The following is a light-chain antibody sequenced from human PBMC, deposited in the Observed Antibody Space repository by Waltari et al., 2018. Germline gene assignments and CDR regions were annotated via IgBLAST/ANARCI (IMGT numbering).Light chain of an antibody. CDR3: SSYTSSSTWV. J-gene: IGLJ3*02. V-gene: IGLV2-14*01. CDR1: RIDVGCSKY. Sequence: SALTQPASVTGSPGPSITISRPGTRIDVGCSKYVAWYQQHPGKAPKLMIYDVSKRPSVVSNRFSGSKSGNTASLTISGLQAEDEADYYCSSYTSSSTWVFGGGTKLTVL. CDR2: DVS.